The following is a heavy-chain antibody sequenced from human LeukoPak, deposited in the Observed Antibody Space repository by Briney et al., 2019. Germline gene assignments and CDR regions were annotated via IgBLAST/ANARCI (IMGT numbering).Heavy chain of an antibody. CDR1: GFTFDDYT. D-gene: IGHD3-10*01. Sequence: GGSLRLSCAASGFTFDDYTMHWVRQAPGKGLEWVSLISWDGGSTYYADSVKGRFTISRDNSKNSLYLQMNSLRTEDTALYYCAKDFMVRGVIGYMDVWGKGTTVTVSS. CDR2: ISWDGGST. J-gene: IGHJ6*03. V-gene: IGHV3-43*01. CDR3: AKDFMVRGVIGYMDV.